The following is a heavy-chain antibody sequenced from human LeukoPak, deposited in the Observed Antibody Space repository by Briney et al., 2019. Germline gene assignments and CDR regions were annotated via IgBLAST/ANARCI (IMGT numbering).Heavy chain of an antibody. J-gene: IGHJ4*02. V-gene: IGHV4-34*01. Sequence: PSETLSLTCAVYGGSFSGYYWSWIRQPPGKGLEWIGEINHSGSTNYNPSLKSRVTISVDTSKNQFSLKLSSVTAADTAVYYCARSDYGCFDYWVQGTPVTVSS. CDR2: INHSGST. D-gene: IGHD4-17*01. CDR1: GGSFSGYY. CDR3: ARSDYGCFDY.